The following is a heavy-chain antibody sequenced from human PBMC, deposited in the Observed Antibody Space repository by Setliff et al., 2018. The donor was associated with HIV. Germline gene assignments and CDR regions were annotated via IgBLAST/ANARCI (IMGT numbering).Heavy chain of an antibody. J-gene: IGHJ3*02. CDR1: GFTFSSYW. CDR2: ISADGTDT. CDR3: SLGYCSGGSCYSDPEVAFDI. Sequence: ETLSLSCAASGFTFSSYWIHWVRQAPGKGLVWVSRISADGTDTSYADSVKGRSTISRDNAKDTLYLQMNSLRAEDTALYYCSLGYCSGGSCYSDPEVAFDIWGQGTMVTVSS. D-gene: IGHD2-15*01. V-gene: IGHV3-74*01.